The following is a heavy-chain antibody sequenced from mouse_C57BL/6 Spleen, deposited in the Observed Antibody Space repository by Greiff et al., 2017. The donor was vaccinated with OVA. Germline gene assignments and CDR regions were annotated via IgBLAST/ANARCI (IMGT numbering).Heavy chain of an antibody. CDR1: GYSITSGYY. V-gene: IGHV3-6*01. CDR2: ISYDGSN. D-gene: IGHD2-3*01. J-gene: IGHJ4*01. Sequence: EVQLQQSGPGLVKPSQSLSLTCSVTGYSITSGYYWNWIRQFPGNKLEWMGYISYDGSNNYNPSLKNRISITRDTSKHQFFLKLNSVTTEDTATYYCARVDGYYRYAMDYWGQGTSVTVSS. CDR3: ARVDGYYRYAMDY.